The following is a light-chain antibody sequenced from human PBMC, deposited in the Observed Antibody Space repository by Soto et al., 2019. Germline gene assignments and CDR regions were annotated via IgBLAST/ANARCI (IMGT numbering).Light chain of an antibody. CDR1: QSVVSN. CDR3: LQYNNWPYT. Sequence: EIVMTQSPATLSVSPGERATLSCRASQSVVSNLAWYQQKTGQAPRLLIYGSTTRATGIPARFSGRWSETEFTLTISSLQSEDFAFYYCLQYNNWPYTFGQGTKLEIK. J-gene: IGKJ2*01. V-gene: IGKV3-15*01. CDR2: GST.